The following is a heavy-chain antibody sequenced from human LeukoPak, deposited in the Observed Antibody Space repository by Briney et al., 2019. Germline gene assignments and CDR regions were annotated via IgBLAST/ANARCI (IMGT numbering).Heavy chain of an antibody. D-gene: IGHD5-12*01. Sequence: SETLSLTCAVSGYSISSGYYWGWIRQPPGKGLEWIGSIYHSGSTYYNPSLKSRVTISVDTSKNQFSLKLSSVTAADTAVYYCARDDASSGYDKAAESWGQGTLVTVSS. J-gene: IGHJ5*02. V-gene: IGHV4-38-2*02. CDR2: IYHSGST. CDR3: ARDDASSGYDKAAES. CDR1: GYSISSGYY.